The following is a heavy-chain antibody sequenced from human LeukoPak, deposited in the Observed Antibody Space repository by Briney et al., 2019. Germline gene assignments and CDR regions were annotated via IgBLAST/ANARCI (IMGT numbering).Heavy chain of an antibody. CDR2: IYSGGST. Sequence: PSQTLSLTCTVSGGSISSGGYYWSWIRQHPGKGLEWIGTIYSGGSTYYNPSLKSRVTISVDTPKNQFSLRLSSVTAADTAVYYCARSMTTVTVPDYWGQGTLVTVSS. CDR3: ARSMTTVTVPDY. J-gene: IGHJ4*02. CDR1: GGSISSGGYY. D-gene: IGHD4-17*01. V-gene: IGHV4-39*01.